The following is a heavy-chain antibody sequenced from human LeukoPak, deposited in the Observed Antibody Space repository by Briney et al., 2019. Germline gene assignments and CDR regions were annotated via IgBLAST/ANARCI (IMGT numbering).Heavy chain of an antibody. J-gene: IGHJ4*02. Sequence: GGSLRLSCAASGFTFSDYYMSWIRQAPGKGLEWVSYISSSGSTIYYADSVKGRFTISRDNAKNSLYLQMNSLRAEDTAVYYCARSPLEMVAAYYYWGQGTLVTVSS. CDR1: GFTFSDYY. CDR3: ARSPLEMVAAYYY. D-gene: IGHD2-15*01. CDR2: ISSSGSTI. V-gene: IGHV3-11*01.